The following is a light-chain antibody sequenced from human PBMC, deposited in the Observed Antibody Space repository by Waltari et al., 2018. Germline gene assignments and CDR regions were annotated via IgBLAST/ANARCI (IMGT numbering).Light chain of an antibody. Sequence: QSALTQPPSVSGSPGQSITISCTGSNNDVGNYNRVSWYQQPPGAAPKLIIYEVSHRPSGVPTRFSGSKSGYTASLTISGLQSEDEATYYCSSYTSTNSVIFGGGTSLTVL. V-gene: IGLV2-18*02. CDR3: SSYTSTNSVI. CDR1: NNDVGNYNR. J-gene: IGLJ2*01. CDR2: EVS.